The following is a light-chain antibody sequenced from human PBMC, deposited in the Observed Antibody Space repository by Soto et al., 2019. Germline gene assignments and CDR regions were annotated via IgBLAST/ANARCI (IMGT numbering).Light chain of an antibody. CDR3: QHYNSYSEA. V-gene: IGKV1-5*03. J-gene: IGKJ1*01. CDR1: QTISSW. CDR2: KAS. Sequence: DIQMTQSPSTLSGSVGDRVTITCRASQTISSWLAWYQQKPGKAPKLLIYKASTVKSGVPSRFSGSGSGTEFTLTISSLQPDEFATYYCQHYNSYSEAFGQGTKVEL.